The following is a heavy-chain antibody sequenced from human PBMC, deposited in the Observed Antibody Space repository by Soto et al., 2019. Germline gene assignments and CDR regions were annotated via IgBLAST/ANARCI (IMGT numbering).Heavy chain of an antibody. D-gene: IGHD2-2*01. CDR1: GFTFSSYA. V-gene: IGHV3-23*01. Sequence: LRLSCAASGFTFSSYAMSWVRQAPGKGLEWVSAISGSGGSTYYADSVKGRFTISRDNSKSTLYLQMNSLRAEDTAVYYCAKRSDLGYCSSTSCYAPVIVDYWGQGTLVTVSS. CDR3: AKRSDLGYCSSTSCYAPVIVDY. CDR2: ISGSGGST. J-gene: IGHJ4*02.